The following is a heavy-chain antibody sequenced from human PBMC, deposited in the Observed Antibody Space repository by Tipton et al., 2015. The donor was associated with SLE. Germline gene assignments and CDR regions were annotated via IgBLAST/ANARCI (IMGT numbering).Heavy chain of an antibody. Sequence: TLSLTCTVSGGSISSGDYYWSWIRQPPGKGLEWIGYIYYSGSTYYNPSLKSRVTISVDTSKNQFSLKLSSVTAADTAVYYCARRPLYYDFWSGDYWGQGTLVTVSS. D-gene: IGHD3-3*01. J-gene: IGHJ4*02. V-gene: IGHV4-30-4*01. CDR2: IYYSGST. CDR1: GGSISSGDYY. CDR3: ARRPLYYDFWSGDY.